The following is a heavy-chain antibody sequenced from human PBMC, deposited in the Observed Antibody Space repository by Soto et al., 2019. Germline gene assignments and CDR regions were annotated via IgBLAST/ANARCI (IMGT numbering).Heavy chain of an antibody. CDR3: ARAGTTGNFDY. D-gene: IGHD1-1*01. V-gene: IGHV3-33*01. J-gene: IGHJ4*02. Sequence: GGSLRLSCAASGFTFSSYGMHWVRQAPGKGLEWVAVIWYDGSNKYYADSVKGRFTISRDNSENTLYLQMNSLRAEDTAVYYCARAGTTGNFDYWGQGTLVTVSS. CDR2: IWYDGSNK. CDR1: GFTFSSYG.